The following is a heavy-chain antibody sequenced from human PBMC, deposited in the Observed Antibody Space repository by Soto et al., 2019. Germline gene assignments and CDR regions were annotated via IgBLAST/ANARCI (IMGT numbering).Heavy chain of an antibody. Sequence: SETLSLTCTVSDGSISRSTFYWGWIRQPPGKGLEWIGKINHSGSTYYNPSLKSRVTISVDTSKNQFSLKLSSVTAADTAVYYCARATVDTAMAPGHDAFDIWGQGTTVTVSS. CDR1: DGSISRSTFY. CDR2: INHSGST. J-gene: IGHJ3*02. V-gene: IGHV4-39*07. D-gene: IGHD5-18*01. CDR3: ARATVDTAMAPGHDAFDI.